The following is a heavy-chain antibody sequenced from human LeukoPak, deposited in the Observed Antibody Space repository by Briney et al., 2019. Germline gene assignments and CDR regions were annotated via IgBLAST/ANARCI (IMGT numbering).Heavy chain of an antibody. Sequence: SETLSLTCAVSGASVSSSSYYWVWIRQPPGGGLEWVGSLYHSGDTYYNPSLKSRVTISVDTSRNQVSLRLTSVTAADTALYYCARAVNIRAEYWGQGSLVTVSP. V-gene: IGHV4-39*07. CDR3: ARAVNIRAEY. CDR1: GASVSSSSYY. J-gene: IGHJ1*01. D-gene: IGHD3-3*01. CDR2: LYHSGDT.